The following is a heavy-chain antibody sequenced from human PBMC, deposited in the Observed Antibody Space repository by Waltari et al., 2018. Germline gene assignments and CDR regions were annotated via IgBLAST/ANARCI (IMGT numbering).Heavy chain of an antibody. Sequence: QVQLQESGPGLVKPSETLSLTCTVSGGSISSYYWSWIRQPPGKGLEWIGYIYYSGSTNYNPSLKSRVTISVDTSKNQFSLKLSSVTAADTAVYYCARPLSSSSWFWPFDYWGQGTLVTVSS. CDR3: ARPLSSSSWFWPFDY. CDR1: GGSISSYY. J-gene: IGHJ4*02. CDR2: IYYSGST. V-gene: IGHV4-59*01. D-gene: IGHD6-13*01.